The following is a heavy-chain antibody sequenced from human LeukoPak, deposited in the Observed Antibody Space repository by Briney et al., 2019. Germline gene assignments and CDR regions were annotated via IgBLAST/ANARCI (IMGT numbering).Heavy chain of an antibody. CDR2: IYYSGST. CDR1: GYSISSSNW. CDR3: ARDARGSSYMDV. V-gene: IGHV4-28*03. J-gene: IGHJ6*02. D-gene: IGHD3-10*01. Sequence: SDTLSLTCAVSGYSISSSNWWGWIRQPPGKGLEWIGYIYYSGSTNYNPSLKSRVTISVDTSKNQFSLKLSSVTAADTAMYYCARDARGSSYMDVWGQGTTVTVSS.